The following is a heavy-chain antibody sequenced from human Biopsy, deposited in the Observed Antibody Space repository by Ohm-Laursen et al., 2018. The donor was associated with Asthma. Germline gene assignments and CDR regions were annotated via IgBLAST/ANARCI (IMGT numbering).Heavy chain of an antibody. D-gene: IGHD7-27*01. CDR2: INPNSGGT. CDR1: GYTFIGYP. V-gene: IGHV1-2*06. Sequence: GASVKVSCKTSGYTFIGYPIHWVRQAPGQGLEWMGRINPNSGGTNYAQKFQGRVTMTSDTSISTAYMELSRLRSDDTALCYCARGQKSPGDRWFDPWGQGTLVTVSS. J-gene: IGHJ5*02. CDR3: ARGQKSPGDRWFDP.